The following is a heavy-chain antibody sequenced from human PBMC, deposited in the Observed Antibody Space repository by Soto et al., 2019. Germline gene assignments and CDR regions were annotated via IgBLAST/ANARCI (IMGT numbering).Heavy chain of an antibody. D-gene: IGHD1-1*01. CDR1: GFTFSSYA. Sequence: GGSLRLSCAASGFTFSSYAMSWVRQAPGKGLEWVSAISGSGGSTYYADSVKGRFTISRDNSKNTLYLQMNSLRAEDTAVYYCAKGPASYWNDDDTNFDYWGQGTLVTVSS. V-gene: IGHV3-23*01. J-gene: IGHJ4*02. CDR3: AKGPASYWNDDDTNFDY. CDR2: ISGSGGST.